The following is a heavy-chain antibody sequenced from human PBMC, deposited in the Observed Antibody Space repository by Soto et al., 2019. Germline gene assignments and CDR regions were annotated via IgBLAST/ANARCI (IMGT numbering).Heavy chain of an antibody. CDR1: GGSLSSNNYY. V-gene: IGHV4-39*01. D-gene: IGHD6-13*01. CDR2: FYYRGTT. CDR3: AIYSGKDGWFDS. Sequence: QLQLQESGPGLVKPSETLSLTCTVSGGSLSSNNYYWTWIRQPPGKGLEWVVSFYYRGTTYYNPSLKSRVTVFGDTSKNQFSLRLSSVTAADTAIYYCAIYSGKDGWFDSWGQGSLVTVSS. J-gene: IGHJ5*01.